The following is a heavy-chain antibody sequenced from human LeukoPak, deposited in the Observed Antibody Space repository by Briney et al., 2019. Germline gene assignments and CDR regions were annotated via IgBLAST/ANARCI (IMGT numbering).Heavy chain of an antibody. V-gene: IGHV1-2*02. CDR2: INPNSGGT. Sequence: ASVKVSCKASGFTFTGYYMHWVRQAPGQGLEWMGWINPNSGGTNYAQKLQGTVTMTRDTSISTAYMELTRLRSDDTAVYYCARDLGQTFYYDSSGLDFWGQGTLGTVSS. D-gene: IGHD3-22*01. CDR1: GFTFTGYY. CDR3: ARDLGQTFYYDSSGLDF. J-gene: IGHJ4*02.